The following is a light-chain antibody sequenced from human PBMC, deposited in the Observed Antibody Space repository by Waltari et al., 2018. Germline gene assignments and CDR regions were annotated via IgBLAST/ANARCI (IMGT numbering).Light chain of an antibody. CDR1: QSLVNRGGKAS. CDR2: KVS. V-gene: IGKV2-30*01. J-gene: IGKJ1*01. CDR3: MQVTHWPWT. Sequence: QSLVNRGGKASWDWFPLRPGQSPRRLIYKVSNRDAGLPDKFSGSGSGTDVTLKNSSVEAEDVGVYYCMQVTHWPWTFGQGTMVEIK.